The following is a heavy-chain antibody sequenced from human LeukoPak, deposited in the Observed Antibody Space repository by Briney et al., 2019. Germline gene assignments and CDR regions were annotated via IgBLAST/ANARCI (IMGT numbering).Heavy chain of an antibody. CDR3: ATGKRRGGYNLGDY. J-gene: IGHJ4*02. CDR1: GYTFTSYD. CDR2: MNPNSGNT. Sequence: GASVKVSCKASGYTFTSYDINWVRQATGQGLEWMGWMNPNSGNTGYAQKFQGRVTMTRNTSISTAYMELSSLRSEDTAVFYCATGKRRGGYNLGDYWGQGTLVTVSS. D-gene: IGHD5-24*01. V-gene: IGHV1-8*01.